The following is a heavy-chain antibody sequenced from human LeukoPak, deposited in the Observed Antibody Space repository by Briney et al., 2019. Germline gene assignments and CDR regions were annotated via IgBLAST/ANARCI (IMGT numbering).Heavy chain of an antibody. J-gene: IGHJ4*02. CDR1: GFTFSNYA. V-gene: IGHV3-23*01. Sequence: GGSLRLSCAASGFTFSNYAMSWVRQAPGKGLEWVSGTSGSGGSTYYADSVKGRFIISRDNSKNTVNLQMNSLRAEDTALYYCAKTLVGATAYFDSWGQGTLVTVSS. D-gene: IGHD1-26*01. CDR3: AKTLVGATAYFDS. CDR2: TSGSGGST.